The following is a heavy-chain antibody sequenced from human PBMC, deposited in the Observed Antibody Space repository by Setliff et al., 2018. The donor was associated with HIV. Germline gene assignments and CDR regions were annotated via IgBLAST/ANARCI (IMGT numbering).Heavy chain of an antibody. Sequence: PSETLSLTCTVSGDPISSYYWTWIRHPAGQGLEWIGRIYISGSTKYNPSIKSRVTMSVDTSKNQFSLRLSSVTAADTAMYYCAMQGSSYFEYWGRGILVTVSS. J-gene: IGHJ4*02. V-gene: IGHV4-4*07. D-gene: IGHD6-6*01. CDR3: AMQGSSYFEY. CDR1: GDPISSYY. CDR2: IYISGST.